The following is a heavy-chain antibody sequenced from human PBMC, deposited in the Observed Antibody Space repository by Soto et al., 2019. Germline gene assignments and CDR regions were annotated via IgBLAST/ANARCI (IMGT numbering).Heavy chain of an antibody. CDR2: IDSSGEK. V-gene: IGHV2-26*01. J-gene: IGHJ5*02. CDR3: ARRHLAVAVSPWFDP. D-gene: IGHD6-19*01. CDR1: GLSITDSEMG. Sequence: QVTLKESGPVLVKPTETLTLRCTVSGLSITDSEMGVSWIRQPPGQPLEWLAHIDSSGEKSYRTFLKSRLAISNDTSNSQIVLTMTNMDPADTATYYCARRHLAVAVSPWFDPCGQGIPLTVSS.